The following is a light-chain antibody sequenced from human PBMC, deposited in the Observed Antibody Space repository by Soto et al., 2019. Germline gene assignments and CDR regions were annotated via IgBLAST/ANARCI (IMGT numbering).Light chain of an antibody. CDR3: QQSYSTPFT. CDR2: AAS. V-gene: IGKV1-39*01. J-gene: IGKJ3*01. Sequence: DIQMTQSPSSLSASVGDRVTITCRASQSISSYLNWYQQKPGKAPKLLIYAASSLQSGVPSRFSGSGSGTDFTLTISSLQPEHFATYSCQQSYSTPFTFGPGTKVDIK. CDR1: QSISSY.